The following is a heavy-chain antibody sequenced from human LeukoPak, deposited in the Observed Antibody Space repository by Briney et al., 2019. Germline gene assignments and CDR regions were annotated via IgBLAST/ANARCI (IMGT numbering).Heavy chain of an antibody. Sequence: SETLSLTCTVSGDSSSSSSHYWGWLRQPPGRGLEWIGSIRNSGNTYYSPSLKSRVTISVDTSKNRFSLKLSSVTAADTAVYYCARRDYYDSSGYYRDYFDYWGQGTLVTVSS. V-gene: IGHV4-39*01. CDR3: ARRDYYDSSGYYRDYFDY. D-gene: IGHD3-22*01. CDR2: IRNSGNT. J-gene: IGHJ4*02. CDR1: GDSSSSSSHY.